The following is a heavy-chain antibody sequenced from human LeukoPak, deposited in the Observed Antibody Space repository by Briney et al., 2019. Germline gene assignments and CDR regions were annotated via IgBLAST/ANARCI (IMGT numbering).Heavy chain of an antibody. D-gene: IGHD6-19*01. V-gene: IGHV4-39*07. Sequence: SETLSLTCSVSGASITNNSYYWGWIRQPPGKGLEWIGSISYSGSSYFNPSLKSRVTISVDTSKNHFSLKLSSVTAADTAVYYCARNVYSSGWYYFDFWGQGTLVTVSS. CDR3: ARNVYSSGWYYFDF. CDR2: ISYSGSS. J-gene: IGHJ4*02. CDR1: GASITNNSYY.